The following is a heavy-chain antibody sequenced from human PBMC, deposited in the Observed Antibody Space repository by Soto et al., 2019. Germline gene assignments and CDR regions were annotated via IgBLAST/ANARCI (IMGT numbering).Heavy chain of an antibody. J-gene: IGHJ4*02. V-gene: IGHV3-23*01. CDR3: AKSTPYYDFWSAYVDS. Sequence: PGGSLRLSCAASGFTFSSYAMSWVRQAPGKGLEWVSAISGGGGSTFYADSVKGRFTISRDNSKKTLYLQMNSLRAEDTAIYYCAKSTPYYDFWSAYVDSWGQGTLVTVSS. CDR2: ISGGGGST. CDR1: GFTFSSYA. D-gene: IGHD3-3*01.